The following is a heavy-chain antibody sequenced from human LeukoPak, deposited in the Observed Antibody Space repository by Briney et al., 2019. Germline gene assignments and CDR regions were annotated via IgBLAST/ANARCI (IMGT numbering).Heavy chain of an antibody. CDR3: ARFAKGYGSGDIDY. J-gene: IGHJ4*02. V-gene: IGHV3-7*01. CDR1: GFTISRYW. Sequence: PGGSLRLSCVASGFTISRYWMSWVRQAPGKGLEWVANIKQDGDQKHYVDSVRGRFIISRDNAKNSLHLQMNSLRAEETAVYYCARFAKGYGSGDIDYWGQGTLVTVSS. CDR2: IKQDGDQK. D-gene: IGHD3-10*01.